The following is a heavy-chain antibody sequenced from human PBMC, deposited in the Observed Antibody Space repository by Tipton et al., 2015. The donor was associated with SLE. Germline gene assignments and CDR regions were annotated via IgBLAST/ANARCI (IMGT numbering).Heavy chain of an antibody. CDR3: ARGLRITIFGVVNRFDY. CDR2: IYYSGST. D-gene: IGHD3-3*01. J-gene: IGHJ4*02. Sequence: TLSLNCTVSGGSISSSSYYWGWIRQPPGKGLEWIGSIYYSGSTYYNPSLKSRVTISVDTSKNQFSLKLSSVTAADTAVYYCARGLRITIFGVVNRFDYWGQGTLVTVSS. CDR1: GGSISSSSYY. V-gene: IGHV4-39*07.